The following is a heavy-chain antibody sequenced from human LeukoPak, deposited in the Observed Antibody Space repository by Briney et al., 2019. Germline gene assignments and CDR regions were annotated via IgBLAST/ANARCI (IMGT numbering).Heavy chain of an antibody. D-gene: IGHD1-26*01. J-gene: IGHJ4*02. Sequence: GGSVKVSCKASGYTFTGYYIHWVRQASGQGLEWVAWINPNSGGTKYSQQFQGRVTLTRDTSISTAYMELSRLTSDDTAVYYCARGHSDIWYSLGHWGQGSPVTISA. CDR3: ARGHSDIWYSLGH. CDR2: INPNSGGT. V-gene: IGHV1-2*02. CDR1: GYTFTGYY.